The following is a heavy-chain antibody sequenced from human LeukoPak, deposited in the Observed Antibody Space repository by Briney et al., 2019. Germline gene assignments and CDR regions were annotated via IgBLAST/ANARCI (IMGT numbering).Heavy chain of an antibody. Sequence: GESLKISCKASGYTFNNYWIGWVRPMPGKGPEWMGFLYPDASATTYNPSFQGRVSISVDRSVTSAYLEWSSLTASDTATYFCVRQGIRSGTYPGYWGPGTQVTVSS. CDR1: GYTFNNYW. J-gene: IGHJ4*02. V-gene: IGHV5-51*01. D-gene: IGHD1-26*01. CDR3: VRQGIRSGTYPGY. CDR2: LYPDASAT.